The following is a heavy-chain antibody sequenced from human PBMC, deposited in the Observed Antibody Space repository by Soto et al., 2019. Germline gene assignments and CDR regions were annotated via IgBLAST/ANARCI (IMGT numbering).Heavy chain of an antibody. Sequence: PGGTLRLSCAASGFTFSDYYIHWIRRAPGKGLEWISYMCGNGNNKYYADSVKGRFTISRDNSKNTLYLQMNSLRAEDTAVYYCARVQDSRYYDFWSGYYTQDYYYYGMDVWGQGTTVTVS. CDR1: GFTFSDYY. V-gene: IGHV3-11*04. D-gene: IGHD3-3*01. CDR2: MCGNGNNK. J-gene: IGHJ6*02. CDR3: ARVQDSRYYDFWSGYYTQDYYYYGMDV.